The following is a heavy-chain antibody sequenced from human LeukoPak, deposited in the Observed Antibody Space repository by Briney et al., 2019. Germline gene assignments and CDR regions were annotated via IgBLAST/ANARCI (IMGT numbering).Heavy chain of an antibody. D-gene: IGHD1-26*01. CDR2: IHSGGST. CDR3: TRANSATIPGVDP. CDR1: GFTVSSNY. Sequence: GGSLTLSCAASGFTVSSNYMSWVRQAPGKGLEWVSIIHSGGSTYYADSVKGRFTISRDNSKNTLYLQMNSLRAGDTAVYYCTRANSATIPGVDPWGQGTLVTVSS. V-gene: IGHV3-53*01. J-gene: IGHJ5*02.